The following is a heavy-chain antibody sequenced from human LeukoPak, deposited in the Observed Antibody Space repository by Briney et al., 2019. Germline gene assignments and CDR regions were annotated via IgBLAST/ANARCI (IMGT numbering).Heavy chain of an antibody. CDR3: ARACQCPSGLSSWFDP. CDR2: LSGSGDGQ. D-gene: IGHD1-14*01. Sequence: GGSLRLSCTASGFTFSSHGMSWVRQAPGKGLEWVSSLSGSGDGQFYADSVKGRFTISRDISKNIWYLQMNSLRAEDTAIYYCARACQCPSGLSSWFDPRGQGTLVAVSS. J-gene: IGHJ5*02. CDR1: GFTFSSHG. V-gene: IGHV3-23*01.